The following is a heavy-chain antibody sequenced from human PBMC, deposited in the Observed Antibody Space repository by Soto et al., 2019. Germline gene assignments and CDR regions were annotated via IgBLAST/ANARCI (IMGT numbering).Heavy chain of an antibody. D-gene: IGHD3-10*01. V-gene: IGHV1-8*01. Sequence: ASVTGSCKASGYTFTSYDINWVRQATGQGLEWMGWMNPNSGNTGYAQKFQGRVTMTRNTSISTAYMELSSLRSEDTAVYYCARETHYYGSGSYEDYYYYYMDVWGKGTTVTVSS. CDR3: ARETHYYGSGSYEDYYYYYMDV. CDR2: MNPNSGNT. CDR1: GYTFTSYD. J-gene: IGHJ6*03.